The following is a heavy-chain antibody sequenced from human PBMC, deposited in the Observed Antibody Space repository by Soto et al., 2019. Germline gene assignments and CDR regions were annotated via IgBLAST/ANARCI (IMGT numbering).Heavy chain of an antibody. D-gene: IGHD2-15*01. V-gene: IGHV1-18*01. CDR3: ARDIFGKDCSGGSCYSWPFDY. J-gene: IGHJ4*02. CDR2: ISAYNGNT. CDR1: GYTFTSYG. Sequence: QVQLVQSGAEVKKPGASVKVSCKASGYTFTSYGISWVRQAPGQGLEWMGWISAYNGNTNYAQKLQGRVTMTTDTSTSTAYMELRSLRSDDTAVYYCARDIFGKDCSGGSCYSWPFDYWGLGTLVTVSS.